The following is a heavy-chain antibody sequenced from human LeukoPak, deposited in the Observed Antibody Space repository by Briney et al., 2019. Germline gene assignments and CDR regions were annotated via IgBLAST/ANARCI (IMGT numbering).Heavy chain of an antibody. CDR2: ITRDGSST. D-gene: IGHD3-16*01. CDR3: ARDPGYESWSPFWGGMDV. J-gene: IGHJ6*04. CDR1: GFTFSSSW. V-gene: IGHV3-74*01. Sequence: GGSLRLSSAASGFTFSSSWMHWFRQAPGKGLVWVSRITRDGSSTTYADSVKGRFTTSRDNAKNTLYLQMDSLRDDDTAVYYCARDPGYESWSPFWGGMDVWGNGTTVIVSS.